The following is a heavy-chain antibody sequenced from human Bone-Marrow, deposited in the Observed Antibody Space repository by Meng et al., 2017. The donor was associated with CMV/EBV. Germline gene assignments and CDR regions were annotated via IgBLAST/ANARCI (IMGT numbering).Heavy chain of an antibody. J-gene: IGHJ4*02. V-gene: IGHV3-30*04. CDR1: GFTFSSYA. CDR2: ISYDGSNK. D-gene: IGHD2-2*01. Sequence: GESLKISCAASGFTFSSYAMHWVRQAPGKGLEWVAVISYDGSNKYYADSVKGRFTISRDNAKNSLYLQLNSLRAEDTAVYYCARRYCSSTSCLIDYWGQGTLVPSPQ. CDR3: ARRYCSSTSCLIDY.